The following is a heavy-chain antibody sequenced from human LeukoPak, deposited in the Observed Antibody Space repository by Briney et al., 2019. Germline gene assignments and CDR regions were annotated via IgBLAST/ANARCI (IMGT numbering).Heavy chain of an antibody. CDR1: GYTFINYW. V-gene: IGHV5-51*01. CDR3: ARRGYCSSTSCYASFAFDY. J-gene: IGHJ4*02. Sequence: GESLKISCKGSGYTFINYWIGWVRQMPGKGLEWGGIIYPGDSDTRYSPSFQGQVTISADKSISTAYLQWSSLKASDTAMYYCARRGYCSSTSCYASFAFDYWGQGTLVTVSS. CDR2: IYPGDSDT. D-gene: IGHD2-2*01.